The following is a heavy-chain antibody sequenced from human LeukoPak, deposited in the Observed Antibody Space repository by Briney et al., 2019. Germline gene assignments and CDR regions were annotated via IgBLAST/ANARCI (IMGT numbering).Heavy chain of an antibody. CDR2: ISYDGSNK. CDR1: GFTFSSYA. Sequence: GGSLRLSCAASGFTFSSYAMHWVRQAPGKGLEWGTVISYDGSNKYYADSVKGRFTISRDNSKNTLYLQMNSLRAEDTAVYYCASDYGDSPSYYYGMDVWGKGTTVTVSS. V-gene: IGHV3-30*04. D-gene: IGHD4-17*01. J-gene: IGHJ6*04. CDR3: ASDYGDSPSYYYGMDV.